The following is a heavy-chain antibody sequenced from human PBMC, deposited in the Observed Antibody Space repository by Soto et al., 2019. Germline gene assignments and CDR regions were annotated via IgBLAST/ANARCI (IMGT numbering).Heavy chain of an antibody. CDR3: SGGVGDAF. V-gene: IGHV3-7*04. Sequence: EEQLVESGGGLVQPGGSLRLSCAVSGFTFRSDWMNWVRQAPGKGLEWVAHTNQDGSEKYYVDSVKGRFTIFRDNAKNSLYLKMNSLRAEDTAVYYFSGGVGDAFWGQGTLVTVSS. D-gene: IGHD1-26*01. CDR2: TNQDGSEK. J-gene: IGHJ4*02. CDR1: GFTFRSDW.